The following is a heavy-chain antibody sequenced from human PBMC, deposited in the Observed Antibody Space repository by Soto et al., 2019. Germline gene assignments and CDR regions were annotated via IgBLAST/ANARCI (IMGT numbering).Heavy chain of an antibody. V-gene: IGHV4-38-2*01. CDR3: ARPRPNFGAVDS. J-gene: IGHJ4*02. CDR1: GYSITSSSF. CDR2: IYLGGTT. Sequence: QVQLQESGPGLVKPSETLSLTCAVSGYSITSSSFWGWIRQPPGKGLEWIGSIYLGGTTYYDPSLKSRVTISVDTSRNECSLKLSAVTAADTAVYYCARPRPNFGAVDSWGQGALVTVS. D-gene: IGHD3-10*01.